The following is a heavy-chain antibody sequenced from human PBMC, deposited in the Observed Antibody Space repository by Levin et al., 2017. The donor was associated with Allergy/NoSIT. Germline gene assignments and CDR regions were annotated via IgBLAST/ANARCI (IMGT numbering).Heavy chain of an antibody. J-gene: IGHJ5*02. CDR3: ARGWIQLSS. Sequence: GGSLRLSCAASGFTFSNFAMSWVRQAPGKGLEWVSSISSSGDATNYADSVKGRFTISRDNSKNTVYLQINSLRAEDTAIYFCARGWIQLSSWGQGALVAVSS. V-gene: IGHV3-23*01. CDR2: ISSSGDAT. CDR1: GFTFSNFA. D-gene: IGHD5-18*01.